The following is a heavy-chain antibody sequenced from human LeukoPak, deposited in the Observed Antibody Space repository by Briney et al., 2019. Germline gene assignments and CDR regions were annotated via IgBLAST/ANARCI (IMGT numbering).Heavy chain of an antibody. CDR2: IYSGGST. D-gene: IGHD5-18*01. V-gene: IGHV3-23*03. J-gene: IGHJ4*02. CDR1: GFTFSSYA. CDR3: AKDSRTGGGYSYGYYY. Sequence: PGGSLRLSCAASGFTFSSYAMSWVRQAPGKGLEWVSVIYSGGSTYYADSVKGRFTISRDNAKNSLYLQMNSLRAEDTALYYCAKDSRTGGGYSYGYYYWGQGTLVTVSS.